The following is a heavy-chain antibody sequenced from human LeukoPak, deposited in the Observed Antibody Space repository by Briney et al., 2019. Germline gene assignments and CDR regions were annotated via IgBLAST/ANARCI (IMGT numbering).Heavy chain of an antibody. D-gene: IGHD3-3*01. CDR2: IYHSGST. CDR1: GGSISSSNW. V-gene: IGHV4-4*02. Sequence: SGTLSLTCAVSGGSISSSNWWSWVRPPPGKGLEWIGEIYHSGSTNYNPSLKSRVTISVDKSKNQFSLKLSSVTAADTAVYYCAREDYDDSGAWYFDLWGRGTLVTVSS. CDR3: AREDYDDSGAWYFDL. J-gene: IGHJ2*01.